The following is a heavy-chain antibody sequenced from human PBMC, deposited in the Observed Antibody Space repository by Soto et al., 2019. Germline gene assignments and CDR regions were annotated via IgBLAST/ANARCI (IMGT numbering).Heavy chain of an antibody. CDR1: GGTFISYT. D-gene: IGHD2-8*02. V-gene: IGHV1-69*02. Sequence: QVQLVQSGAEVKKPGSSVKVSCKASGGTFISYTITWVRQAPGQGLEWMGRIIPILGIANYAQKFQGRVTITADKSTSTAYMEVSSLRSEDTAVYYCATTWPPNILVYGMDVWGQGTTVTVSS. CDR2: IIPILGIA. J-gene: IGHJ6*02. CDR3: ATTWPPNILVYGMDV.